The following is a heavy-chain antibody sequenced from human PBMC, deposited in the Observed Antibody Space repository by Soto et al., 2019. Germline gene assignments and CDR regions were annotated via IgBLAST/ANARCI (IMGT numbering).Heavy chain of an antibody. J-gene: IGHJ3*01. Sequence: KPSETLSLTCAVSNFSISSGYYWGWIRQPPGKGLEYIASIYQRGSTFYNPSLKSRITMSMDASKNHFSLNLRSVTAADTAVYYCVKSGDYGLDAFDLWGQGTMVTVSS. CDR1: NFSISSGYY. V-gene: IGHV4-38-2*01. CDR2: IYQRGST. D-gene: IGHD4-17*01. CDR3: VKSGDYGLDAFDL.